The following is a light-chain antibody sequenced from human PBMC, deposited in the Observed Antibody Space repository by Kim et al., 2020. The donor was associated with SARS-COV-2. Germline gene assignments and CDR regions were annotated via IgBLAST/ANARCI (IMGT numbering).Light chain of an antibody. CDR1: QVVSSY. CDR2: AIS. CDR3: QQYKSYPYT. V-gene: IGKV1-16*01. J-gene: IGKJ4*01. Sequence: DIQMTQSPSSLSAAVGDRVTITCRATQVVSSYLAWFQQKPGEAPKSLIYAISTLQSGVPSRFSGSGSGTDFTLTISRLQPEDSATYYCQQYKSYPYTFGGGTKVDIK.